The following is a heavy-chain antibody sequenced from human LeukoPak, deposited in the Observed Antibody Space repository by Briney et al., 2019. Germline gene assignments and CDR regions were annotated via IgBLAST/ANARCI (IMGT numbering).Heavy chain of an antibody. CDR1: GYTFTGYY. CDR3: ARDLNDSGWYSGGTYYYYYGMDV. D-gene: IGHD6-19*01. CDR2: INPNSGGT. J-gene: IGHJ6*02. V-gene: IGHV1-2*02. Sequence: ASVKVSCKASGYTFTGYYMHWVRQAPGQGLEWMGWINPNSGGTNYAQKFQGRVTMTRDTSISTAYMELSRLRSDDTAVYYCARDLNDSGWYSGGTYYYYYGMDVWGQGTTVTVSS.